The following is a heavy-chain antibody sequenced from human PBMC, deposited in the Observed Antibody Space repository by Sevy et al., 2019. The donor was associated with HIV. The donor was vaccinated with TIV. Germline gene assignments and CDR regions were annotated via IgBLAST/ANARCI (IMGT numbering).Heavy chain of an antibody. CDR3: ARERAAGTLWSQWYFDY. CDR1: GFTFSSYG. J-gene: IGHJ4*02. CDR2: IWYDGSNK. V-gene: IGHV3-33*01. D-gene: IGHD6-13*01. Sequence: GGSLRLSCAASGFTFSSYGMHWVRQAPGKGLEWVAVIWYDGSNKYYADSVKGRFTISRDNSKNTLYLQMNSLRAEDTAVYYCARERAAGTLWSQWYFDYWGQGTLVTVSS.